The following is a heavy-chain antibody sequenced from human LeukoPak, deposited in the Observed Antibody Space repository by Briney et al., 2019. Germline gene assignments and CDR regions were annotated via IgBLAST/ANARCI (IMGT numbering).Heavy chain of an antibody. Sequence: SETLSLTCTVSGVSINNYYWSWIRQPPGKGLEWIGYIHYSGSTNSKPSLKSRVTISVDTSKNQFSLKLSSVTAADTAVYYCARSTSGGYYYALDYWGQGTLVTVSS. D-gene: IGHD3-22*01. CDR2: IHYSGST. V-gene: IGHV4-59*08. CDR1: GVSINNYY. CDR3: ARSTSGGYYYALDY. J-gene: IGHJ4*02.